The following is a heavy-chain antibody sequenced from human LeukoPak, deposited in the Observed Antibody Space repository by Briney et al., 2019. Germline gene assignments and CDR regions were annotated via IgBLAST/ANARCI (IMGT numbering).Heavy chain of an antibody. CDR2: ISGDGGPK. CDR3: AKSGLGDHGIFTGRGSPYYYYYLDV. J-gene: IGHJ6*03. V-gene: IGHV3-43*02. D-gene: IGHD2-21*02. CDR1: GFSFNDFV. Sequence: GGSLRLSCTASGFSFNDFVMQWVRQVPGKNLEWFALISGDGGPKDYASPVEGRFTISRDNTQKSLFLEMNNLGTEDTALYYCAKSGLGDHGIFTGRGSPYYYYYLDVWGKGTTVIVS.